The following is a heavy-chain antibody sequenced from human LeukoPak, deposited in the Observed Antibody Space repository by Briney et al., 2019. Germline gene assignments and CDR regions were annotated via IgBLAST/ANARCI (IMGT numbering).Heavy chain of an antibody. J-gene: IGHJ6*02. V-gene: IGHV3-66*01. CDR1: GFTVSSNY. D-gene: IGHD2-2*01. CDR2: IYSGGST. CDR3: ASRKGIVVVPAAPYGMDV. Sequence: GSLRLSCAASGFTVSSNYMSWVRQAPGKGLEWVSVIYSGGSTYYADSVKGRFTISRDNSKNTLYLQMNSLRAEDTAVYYCASRKGIVVVPAAPYGMDVWGQGTTVTVSS.